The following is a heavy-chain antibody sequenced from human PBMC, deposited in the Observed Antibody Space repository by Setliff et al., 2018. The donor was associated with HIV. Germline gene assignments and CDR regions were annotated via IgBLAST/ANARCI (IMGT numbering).Heavy chain of an antibody. J-gene: IGHJ2*01. CDR1: GYSIRSSYW. V-gene: IGHV4-28*01. CDR2: LYNSRGT. D-gene: IGHD3-10*01. Sequence: LPETLSLTCAVSGYSIRSSYWWGWIRQPPGKGLEWIGYLYNSRGTYYNPSLKSRVTMSVDTSKNQFSLKVRSVTAVDTAVYYCARSALWFGKADWYVDLWGRGTLVTVSS. CDR3: ARSALWFGKADWYVDL.